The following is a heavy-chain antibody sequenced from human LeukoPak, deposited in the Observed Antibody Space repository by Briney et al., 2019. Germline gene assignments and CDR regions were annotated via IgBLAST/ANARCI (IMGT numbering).Heavy chain of an antibody. CDR1: GFTFSSYS. CDR3: ARDSLWYFDL. J-gene: IGHJ2*01. Sequence: GGSLRLSCAASGFTFSSYSLNWVRQAPGKGLEWVSSISSSSSYIYYADSVKGRFTISRDNAKNSLYLQMNSLRAEDTAVYYCARDSLWYFDLWGRGTLVTVSS. CDR2: ISSSSSYI. V-gene: IGHV3-21*01.